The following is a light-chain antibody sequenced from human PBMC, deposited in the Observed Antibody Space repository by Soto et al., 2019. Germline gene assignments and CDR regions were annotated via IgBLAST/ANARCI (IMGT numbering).Light chain of an antibody. J-gene: IGKJ2*01. Sequence: EIVMPQSPATLSVSPWERATLSCRASQSVSTNLAWYQQKPGQAPRLLMYGASTRATGIPARFSGSGSGTEFTLSISSLQSEDFAVYYWQQYHNWPPYTFGQGTKLEIK. CDR1: QSVSTN. CDR3: QQYHNWPPYT. V-gene: IGKV3-15*01. CDR2: GAS.